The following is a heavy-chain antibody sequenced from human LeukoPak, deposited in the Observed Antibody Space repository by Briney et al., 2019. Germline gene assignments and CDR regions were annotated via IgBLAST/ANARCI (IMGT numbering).Heavy chain of an antibody. CDR3: ARLLGYCSGGSCYPDTFDY. D-gene: IGHD2-15*01. CDR2: IYPGDSDT. CDR1: GYSFTSYW. J-gene: IGHJ4*02. Sequence: GESLKISCKGSGYSFTSYWIGWVRPMPGKGLEWMGIIYPGDSDTRYSPSFQGQVTISADKSISTAYLQWSSLKASDTAMYYCARLLGYCSGGSCYPDTFDYWGQGTLVTVSS. V-gene: IGHV5-51*01.